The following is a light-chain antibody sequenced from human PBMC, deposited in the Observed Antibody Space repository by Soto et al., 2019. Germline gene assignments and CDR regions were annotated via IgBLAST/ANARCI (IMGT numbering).Light chain of an antibody. CDR3: AAWDDTLNGFDV. CDR1: NSNIGSHT. J-gene: IGLJ1*01. CDR2: SNN. V-gene: IGLV1-44*01. Sequence: HSVLTQPPSASGTPGQRVTMSCSGGNSNIGSHTVNWYQHLPGTAPTLLIFSNNQRPSGVPARFSGSKSGTSASLAISGRQSGDEGDYSCAAWDDTLNGFDVFGTGTKVTVL.